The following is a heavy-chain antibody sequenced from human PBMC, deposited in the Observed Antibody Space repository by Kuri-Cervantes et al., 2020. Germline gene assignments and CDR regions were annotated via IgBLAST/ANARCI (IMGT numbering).Heavy chain of an antibody. CDR3: ARAQVDIVATMEYYFDY. Sequence: GGSLRLSCAASGFTFSYYYMSGVRQAPGKGLEWVSYISSSSSTKYYADSVKGRFTISRDNSKNTLYLQMNSLRAEDTAVYYCARAQVDIVATMEYYFDYWGQGTLVTVSS. D-gene: IGHD5-12*01. CDR2: ISSSSSTK. CDR1: GFTFSYYY. J-gene: IGHJ4*02. V-gene: IGHV3-11*04.